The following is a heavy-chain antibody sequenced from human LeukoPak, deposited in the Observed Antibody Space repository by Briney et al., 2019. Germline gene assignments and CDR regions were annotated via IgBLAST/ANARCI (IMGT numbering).Heavy chain of an antibody. J-gene: IGHJ6*03. CDR1: GFTFSSYW. V-gene: IGHV3-7*01. D-gene: IGHD5-18*01. CDR3: ARDQSGYSYGYYYYYMDV. CDR2: IKQDGSEK. Sequence: PGGSLRLSCAASGFTFSSYWMSWVRQAPGKGLEWVANIKQDGSEKYYVDSVKGRFTISRDNAKNSLYLQMNSLRAEDTAVYYCARDQSGYSYGYYYYYMDVWGKGTTVTVSS.